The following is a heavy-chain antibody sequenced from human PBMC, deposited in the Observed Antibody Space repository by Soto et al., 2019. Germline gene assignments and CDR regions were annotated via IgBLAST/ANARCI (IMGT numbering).Heavy chain of an antibody. CDR2: ISTRSTYT. D-gene: IGHD1-1*01. V-gene: IGHV3-11*06. J-gene: IGHJ6*02. CDR3: ARDLAWKRGKVGRYYYGMDV. CDR1: GFIFSDYY. Sequence: GGSLRLSCAASGFIFSDYYMSWVRQTPGKGLEWVSYISTRSTYTNYADSVKGRFTISRDSTKNSLYLQMDSLRVEDTAVYYCARDLAWKRGKVGRYYYGMDVWGQGTTVTVSS.